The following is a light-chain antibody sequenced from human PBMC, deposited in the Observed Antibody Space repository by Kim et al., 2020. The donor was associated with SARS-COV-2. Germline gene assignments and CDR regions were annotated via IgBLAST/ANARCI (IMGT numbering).Light chain of an antibody. J-gene: IGKJ1*01. CDR3: QKYDSAPWT. Sequence: SDSVGDGVTITCRASQDIANYLAWYQQKPGKVPKLLVYAASALKSGVPSRFSGNRSGTDFTLTISNLQPEDVATYYCQKYDSAPWTFGQGTKVEIK. CDR1: QDIANY. CDR2: AAS. V-gene: IGKV1-27*01.